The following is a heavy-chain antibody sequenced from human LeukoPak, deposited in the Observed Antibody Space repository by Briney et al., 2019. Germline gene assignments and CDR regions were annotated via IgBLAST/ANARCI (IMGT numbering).Heavy chain of an antibody. CDR3: ARVSGYYDILTGYGIFDY. Sequence: GASVKVSCKASGYTFTTYPINWVRQAPGQGLEWMGWISAYNGNTNYAQKLQGRVTMTTDTSTSTAYMELRSLRSDDTAVYYCARVSGYYDILTGYGIFDYWGQGTLVTVSS. V-gene: IGHV1-18*01. CDR1: GYTFTTYP. J-gene: IGHJ4*02. CDR2: ISAYNGNT. D-gene: IGHD3-9*01.